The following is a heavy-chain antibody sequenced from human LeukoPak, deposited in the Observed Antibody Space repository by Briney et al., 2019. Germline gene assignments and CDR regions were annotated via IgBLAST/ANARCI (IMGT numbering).Heavy chain of an antibody. CDR3: ARGLQEYTYGFDY. V-gene: IGHV3-23*01. CDR2: ISGSGGTT. J-gene: IGHJ4*02. CDR1: GFTFSSYA. D-gene: IGHD5-18*01. Sequence: GGSLRLSCAASGFTFSSYAMTWVRQAPGKGLQWVSAISGSGGTTYYADSVKGRFTISRDNSKNTLYLQMNSLRADDTAVYYCARGLQEYTYGFDYWGQGTLVTVSS.